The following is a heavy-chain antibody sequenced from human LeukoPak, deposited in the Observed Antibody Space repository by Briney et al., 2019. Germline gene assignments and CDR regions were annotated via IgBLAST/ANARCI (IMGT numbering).Heavy chain of an antibody. V-gene: IGHV3-53*01. J-gene: IGHJ6*02. Sequence: PGGSLRLSCAASGFTVSNSYMSWVRQAPGKGLEWVSVIYSDGSTFYTNSVKGRFTISRNNSQNTLSLQMNSLRAEDTAVYYCASSMVRGGVYYYDMDVWGQGTTVTVSS. D-gene: IGHD3-10*01. CDR2: IYSDGST. CDR3: ASSMVRGGVYYYDMDV. CDR1: GFTVSNSY.